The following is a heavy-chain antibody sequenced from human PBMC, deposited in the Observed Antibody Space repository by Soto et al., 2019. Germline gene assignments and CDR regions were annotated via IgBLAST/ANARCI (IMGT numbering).Heavy chain of an antibody. D-gene: IGHD3-10*01. CDR3: ARLNWVYEVRGPLDV. CDR1: GYSFTSYW. Sequence: EVQLVQSGGEVKKPGESLKISCKGSGYSFTSYWIGWVRQMPGKGLEWMGIIYPGDSDTRYSPSFQGQVTISADKSISTAYLQWSSLKASDTAMYYCARLNWVYEVRGPLDVWGKGTTVTVSS. V-gene: IGHV5-51*03. J-gene: IGHJ6*04. CDR2: IYPGDSDT.